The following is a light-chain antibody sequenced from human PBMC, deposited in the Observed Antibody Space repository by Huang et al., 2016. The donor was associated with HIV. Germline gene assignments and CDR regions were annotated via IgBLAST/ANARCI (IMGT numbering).Light chain of an antibody. Sequence: DIQMTQSPSSLSASVGDRVTITCQANQDISNYLNLYQQKPGKAPKLLIYDASNLETGVSSRFSGSGSGTDFTFTISSLQPEDIATYYCQHYDNLRTFGQGTKVEIK. V-gene: IGKV1-33*01. CDR2: DAS. J-gene: IGKJ1*01. CDR3: QHYDNLRT. CDR1: QDISNY.